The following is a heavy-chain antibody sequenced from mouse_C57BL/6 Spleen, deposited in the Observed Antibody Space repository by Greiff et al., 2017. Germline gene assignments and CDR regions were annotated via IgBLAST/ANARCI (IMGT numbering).Heavy chain of an antibody. CDR1: GYAFSSYW. Sequence: VKLMASGAELVKPGASVKISCKASGYAFSSYWMNWVKPRPGKGLEWIGQIYPGDGDTNYNGTFKGKATLTADKSSSTAYMQLSSLTSEDSVVYFCARSIPHYYAMDYWGQGTSGTVSS. CDR2: IYPGDGDT. CDR3: ARSIPHYYAMDY. D-gene: IGHD5-1-1*01. J-gene: IGHJ4*01. V-gene: IGHV1-80*01.